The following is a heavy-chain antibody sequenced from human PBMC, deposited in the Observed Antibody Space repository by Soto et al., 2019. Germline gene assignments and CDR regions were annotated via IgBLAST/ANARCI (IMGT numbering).Heavy chain of an antibody. CDR3: ARAPRIAVAGVVGYYYGMDV. CDR2: TYYRSKWYN. CDR1: GDSVSSNSAA. Sequence: PSPTLSLPCAISGDSVSSNSAAWNWIRQSPSRGLEWLGRTYYRSKWYNDYAVSVKSRLTINPDTSKNQFSLQLNSVTPEDTAVYYCARAPRIAVAGVVGYYYGMDVWGKGTTVTVSS. J-gene: IGHJ6*04. V-gene: IGHV6-1*01. D-gene: IGHD6-19*01.